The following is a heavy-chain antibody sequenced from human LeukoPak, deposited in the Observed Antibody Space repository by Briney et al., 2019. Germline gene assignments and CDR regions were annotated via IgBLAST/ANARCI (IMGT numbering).Heavy chain of an antibody. Sequence: SETLSLTCAVYGGSFSGYYWSWIRQPPGKGLEWIGEINHSGSTNYNPSLKSRVTISVDTSKNQFSLKLTSVTAADAAVYYCASSVGSTDYWGQGTLVTVSS. D-gene: IGHD1-26*01. J-gene: IGHJ4*02. CDR2: INHSGST. CDR3: ASSVGSTDY. CDR1: GGSFSGYY. V-gene: IGHV4-34*01.